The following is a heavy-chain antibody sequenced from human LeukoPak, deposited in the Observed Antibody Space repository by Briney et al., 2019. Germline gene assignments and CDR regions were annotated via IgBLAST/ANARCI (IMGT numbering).Heavy chain of an antibody. CDR1: GGSISSGGYY. CDR3: ARVVGTYCSSTSCYGTWFDP. Sequence: PSQTLSLTCTVSGGSISSGGYYWSWIRQHPGKGLEWIGYIYYSGSTYYNPSLKSRVTISVDTSKNQFSLKLGSVTAADTAVYYCARVVGTYCSSTSCYGTWFDPWGQGTLVTVSS. CDR2: IYYSGST. J-gene: IGHJ5*02. V-gene: IGHV4-31*03. D-gene: IGHD2-2*01.